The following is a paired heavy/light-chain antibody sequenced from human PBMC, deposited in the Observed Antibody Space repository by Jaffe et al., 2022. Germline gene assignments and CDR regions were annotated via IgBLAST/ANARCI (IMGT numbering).Heavy chain of an antibody. CDR2: IHPDDSDT. V-gene: IGHV5-51*01. CDR1: GYSFSSHW. J-gene: IGHJ6*03. D-gene: IGHD2-2*01. Sequence: EVQLVQSGAEVKKAGESLKISCKGSGYSFSSHWIGWVRQMPGKGLEWMGIIHPDDSDTRYSPSFQGQVTISADKSISTAYLQWSSLKASDTAIYYCARQTYPRYCGDTDCYSFHYYYYIDVWGKGTMVTVSS. CDR3: ARQTYPRYCGDTDCYSFHYYYYIDV.
Light chain of an antibody. CDR1: QNVNNY. CDR2: DAS. Sequence: EIVLTQSPATLSLSPGERATLSCRASQNVNNYLAWYQHKPGQAPRLLIYDASNRATGIPARFSGSGSGTDFTLTISSLEPEDFAVYYCQHCSNGLFAFGPGTKVDIK. CDR3: QHCSNGLFA. J-gene: IGKJ3*01. V-gene: IGKV3-11*01.